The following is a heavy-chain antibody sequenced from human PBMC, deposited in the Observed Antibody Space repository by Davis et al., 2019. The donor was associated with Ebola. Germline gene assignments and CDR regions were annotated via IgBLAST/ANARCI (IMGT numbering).Heavy chain of an antibody. V-gene: IGHV3-21*01. CDR1: GFTFSSYS. CDR2: ISSSSSYI. Sequence: PGGSLRLSCAASGFTFSSYSMNWVRQAPGKGLEWVSSISSSSSYIYYADSVKGRFTISRDNAKNSLYLQMNSLRAEDTAVYYCARAGYYYDSSGYYSDWGQGTLVTVSS. D-gene: IGHD3-22*01. J-gene: IGHJ4*02. CDR3: ARAGYYYDSSGYYSD.